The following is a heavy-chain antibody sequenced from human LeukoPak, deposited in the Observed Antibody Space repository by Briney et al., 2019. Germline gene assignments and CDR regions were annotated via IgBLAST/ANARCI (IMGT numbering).Heavy chain of an antibody. Sequence: GGSLRLSCAASGFTFSSYSMNWVRQAPGKGLEWVSSISSGSSYIYYADSVKGRFTISRDNAKDSLYLQMNSLRAEDTAVYYCARGDGYGYYYYGMDVWGQGTTVTVSS. CDR2: ISSGSSYI. D-gene: IGHD3-22*01. CDR3: ARGDGYGYYYYGMDV. V-gene: IGHV3-21*01. CDR1: GFTFSSYS. J-gene: IGHJ6*02.